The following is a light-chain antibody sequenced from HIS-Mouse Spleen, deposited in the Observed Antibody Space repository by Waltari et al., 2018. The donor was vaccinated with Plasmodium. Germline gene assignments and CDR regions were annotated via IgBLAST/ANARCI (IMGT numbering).Light chain of an antibody. V-gene: IGLV3-25*03. J-gene: IGLJ3*02. Sequence: SYELTQPPSVSVSPGQTARITCSGDALPKQYAYWSQQKPGQAPVLVIYKDSERPSGNPERFSGSSSGTTVTLTISGVQAEDEADYYCQSADSSGTPNWVFGGGTKLTVL. CDR1: ALPKQY. CDR2: KDS. CDR3: QSADSSGTPNWV.